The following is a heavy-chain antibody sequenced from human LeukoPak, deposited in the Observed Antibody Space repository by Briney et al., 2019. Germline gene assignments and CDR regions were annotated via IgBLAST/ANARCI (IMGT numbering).Heavy chain of an antibody. J-gene: IGHJ3*02. V-gene: IGHV3-30*04. D-gene: IGHD1-14*01. CDR2: ISKDGSNK. CDR1: GFTFSSYA. CDR3: ARDRSGIYDAFDI. Sequence: GGSLRLSCAAFGFTFSSYAMHWVRQAPGKGLERVAVISKDGSNKDYADSVKGRFIISRDNSKNTLYLQMNSLRAEDTAVYYCARDRSGIYDAFDIWGQGTMVTVSS.